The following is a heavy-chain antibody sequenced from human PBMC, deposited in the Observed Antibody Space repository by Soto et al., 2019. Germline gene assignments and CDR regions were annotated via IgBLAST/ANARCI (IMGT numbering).Heavy chain of an antibody. CDR3: ASHATNCDILTGYRDY. V-gene: IGHV5-10-1*01. CDR1: GSSFTSYW. CDR2: IDPSDSYA. J-gene: IGHJ4*02. D-gene: IGHD3-9*01. Sequence: GESLKISCKGSGSSFTSYWITWVRQMPGKGLEWMGRIDPSDSYANYSPSFQGHVTISADKSISTAYLQWRSLKASDTAMYYCASHATNCDILTGYRDYWGQGTKVTVSS.